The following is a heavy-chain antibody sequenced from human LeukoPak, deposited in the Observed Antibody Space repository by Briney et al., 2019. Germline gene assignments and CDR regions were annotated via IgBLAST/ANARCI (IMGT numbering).Heavy chain of an antibody. V-gene: IGHV4-61*02. Sequence: PSETLSLTCTVSGGSISSSSYYWSWIRQPAGKGLEWIGRVYSSGSTDYNPSLKSRLSISVDTSKIRFSLRLSSVTVADTAVYYCARTPLRGATFFTSYPNWFDTWGQGTLVTVSS. CDR1: GGSISSSSYY. CDR3: ARTPLRGATFFTSYPNWFDT. J-gene: IGHJ5*02. CDR2: VYSSGST. D-gene: IGHD3-10*01.